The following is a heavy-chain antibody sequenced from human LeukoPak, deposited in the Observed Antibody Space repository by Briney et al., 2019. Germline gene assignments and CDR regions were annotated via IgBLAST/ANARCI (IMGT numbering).Heavy chain of an antibody. V-gene: IGHV1-69*05. CDR2: IIPIFGTA. Sequence: SVKVSCKASGGTFSSYAISWVRQAPGQGLEWMGGIIPIFGTANYAQKFQGRVTITTGESTSTAYMELSSLRSEDTAVYYCASIYYDSSGYYPYYYYYYMDVWGKGTTVTVSS. CDR3: ASIYYDSSGYYPYYYYYYMDV. D-gene: IGHD3-22*01. J-gene: IGHJ6*03. CDR1: GGTFSSYA.